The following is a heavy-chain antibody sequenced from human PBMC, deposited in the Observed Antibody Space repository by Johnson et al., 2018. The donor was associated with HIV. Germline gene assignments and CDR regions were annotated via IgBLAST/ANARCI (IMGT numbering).Heavy chain of an antibody. J-gene: IGHJ3*02. V-gene: IGHV3-9*01. D-gene: IGHD4-17*01. CDR1: GFTFDDYA. CDR2: ISWNSGSI. CDR3: ARGGYGEVFDI. Sequence: VQLVESGGGLVQPGRSLRLSCAASGFTFDDYAMHWVRQAPGKGLEWVSGISWNSGSIGYADSVKGRFTISRDNSKNTLYLQMNRLRAEDTAVYYCARGGYGEVFDIWGQGTMVTVYS.